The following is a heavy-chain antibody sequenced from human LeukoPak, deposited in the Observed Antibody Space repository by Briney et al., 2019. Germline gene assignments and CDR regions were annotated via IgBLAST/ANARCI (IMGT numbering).Heavy chain of an antibody. D-gene: IGHD6-13*01. CDR3: ARHRISSWHQNLNFDY. Sequence: SETLSLTCTVSGGSISSYYWSWIRQPPGKGLEWIGYIYYSGSTNYNPSLKSRVTISVDTSKNQFSLKLSSVTAADTAVYYCARHRISSWHQNLNFDYWGQGTLVTVSS. V-gene: IGHV4-59*08. J-gene: IGHJ4*02. CDR1: GGSISSYY. CDR2: IYYSGST.